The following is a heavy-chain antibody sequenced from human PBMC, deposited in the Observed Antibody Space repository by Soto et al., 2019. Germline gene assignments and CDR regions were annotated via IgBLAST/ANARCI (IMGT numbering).Heavy chain of an antibody. D-gene: IGHD2-2*01. V-gene: IGHV4-59*01. J-gene: IGHJ5*02. Sequence: PSETLSLTCTVSGGSISSYYWSWIRQPPGKGLEWIGYIYYSGSTNYNPSLKSRVTISVDTSKNQFSLKLSSVTAADTAVYYCARAHIVVVPAAIGHTWSSEISFDPWGQGTLVNVSS. CDR1: GGSISSYY. CDR2: IYYSGST. CDR3: ARAHIVVVPAAIGHTWSSEISFDP.